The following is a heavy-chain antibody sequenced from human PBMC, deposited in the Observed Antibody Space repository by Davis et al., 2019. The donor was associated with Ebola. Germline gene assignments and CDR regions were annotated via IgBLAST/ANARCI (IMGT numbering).Heavy chain of an antibody. J-gene: IGHJ6*02. Sequence: GESLKISCAASGFSFRDYEMSCIRQAPGKGLEWISSISIIGGTKYYADSVKGRFTISRDNAENSLYLQMNSLRAEDTAVYYCASLLVQGIPYYYYGLDVWGQGTAVAVSS. CDR2: ISIIGGTK. D-gene: IGHD3-10*01. V-gene: IGHV3-11*01. CDR1: GFSFRDYE. CDR3: ASLLVQGIPYYYYGLDV.